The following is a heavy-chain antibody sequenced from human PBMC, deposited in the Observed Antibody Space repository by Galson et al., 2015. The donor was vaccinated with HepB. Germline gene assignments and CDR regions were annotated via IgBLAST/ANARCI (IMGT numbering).Heavy chain of an antibody. V-gene: IGHV1-46*01. CDR2: INPSGGST. CDR3: ARRREVSGCIDY. J-gene: IGHJ4*02. D-gene: IGHD6-19*01. Sequence: SVKVSCKASGYTLTSYYMHWVRQAPGQGLEWMGIINPSGGSTSYAQKFQGRVTMTRDTSTSTVYMELSSLRTEDTAVYYCARRREVSGCIDYWGQGSLVTVSS. CDR1: GYTLTSYY.